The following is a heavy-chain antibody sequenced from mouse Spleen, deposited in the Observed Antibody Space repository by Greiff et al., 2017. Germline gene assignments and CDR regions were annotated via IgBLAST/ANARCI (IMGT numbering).Heavy chain of an antibody. Sequence: EVQLQQSGPVLVKPGASVKMSCKASGYTFTDYYMNWVKQSHGKSLEWIGVINPYNGGTSYNQKFKGKATLTVDKSSSTAYMELNSLTSEDSAVYYCARRYYGSRYAMDYWGQGTSVTVSS. CDR3: ARRYYGSRYAMDY. D-gene: IGHD1-1*01. CDR1: GYTFTDYY. V-gene: IGHV1-19*01. CDR2: INPYNGGT. J-gene: IGHJ4*01.